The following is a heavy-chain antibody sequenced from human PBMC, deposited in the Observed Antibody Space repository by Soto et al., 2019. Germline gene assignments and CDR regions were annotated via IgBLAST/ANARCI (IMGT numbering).Heavy chain of an antibody. D-gene: IGHD1-1*01. CDR3: TRATRTVGDAFDI. J-gene: IGHJ3*02. CDR1: GFTFRNFA. V-gene: IGHV3-49*03. Sequence: PGGPLSLCCTSSGFTFRNFAMSWWRKARGKGLQRVSYIRTKTHGETAEYAASVKGRFTMSRDDSNSIAYLEMNGLETEDTALFYWTRATRTVGDAFDIWGQGTKVTVS. CDR2: IRTKTHGETA.